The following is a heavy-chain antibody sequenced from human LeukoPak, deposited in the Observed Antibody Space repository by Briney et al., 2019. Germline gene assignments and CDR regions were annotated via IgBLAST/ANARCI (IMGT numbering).Heavy chain of an antibody. J-gene: IGHJ4*02. CDR2: IHPGDSDT. V-gene: IGHV5-51*01. CDR3: ARRGEGPIGGIGY. CDR1: GTIFAYDW. Sequence: GAFLLICGDGAGTIFAYDWIGVGRPLAGEGQELIGIIHPGDSDTRYSPSCQGQVTISAEKSISTAYLQWSSLKASNTAMYYCARRGEGPIGGIGYWGQGTLVTVSS. D-gene: IGHD3-10*01.